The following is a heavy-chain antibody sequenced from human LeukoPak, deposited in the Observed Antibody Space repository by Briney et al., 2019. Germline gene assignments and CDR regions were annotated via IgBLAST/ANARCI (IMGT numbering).Heavy chain of an antibody. D-gene: IGHD6-19*01. J-gene: IGHJ4*02. CDR2: IYYSGST. CDR1: GGSTSSHY. Sequence: SETLSLTCTVSGGSTSSHYWSWIRQPPGKGLEWIGYIYYSGSTNYNPSLKSRVTISVDTSKNQFSLKLSSVTAADTAVYYCASQSSGWYPALFDYWGQGTLVTVSS. V-gene: IGHV4-59*08. CDR3: ASQSSGWYPALFDY.